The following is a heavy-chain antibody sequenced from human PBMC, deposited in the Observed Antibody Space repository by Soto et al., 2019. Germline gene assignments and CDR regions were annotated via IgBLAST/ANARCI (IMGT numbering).Heavy chain of an antibody. J-gene: IGHJ4*02. V-gene: IGHV4-59*08. Sequence: QVQLQESGPGLVRPSETLSLTGTVSSDSISSYYWIWIQQSPGKALECIGYTDYSGNTNYNPSLKSRVTISGDTSKNQFSLRLSSVTAADTAVYYCARAVGDPLYYLDYWGQGTLVTVSS. D-gene: IGHD6-19*01. CDR2: TDYSGNT. CDR3: ARAVGDPLYYLDY. CDR1: SDSISSYY.